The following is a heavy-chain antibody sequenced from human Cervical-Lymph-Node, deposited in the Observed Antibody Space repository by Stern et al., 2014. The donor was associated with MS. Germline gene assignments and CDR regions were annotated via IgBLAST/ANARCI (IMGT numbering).Heavy chain of an antibody. V-gene: IGHV4-34*01. Sequence: QVQLQQWGAGLLKPSETLSLTCAVYGGSFSGYYWSWIRQPPGKGLEWIGEINHCGSTNYNPSLKSRVTISVDTSKNQFSLKLSSVTAADTAVYYCARGFIAAADYFDYWGQGTLVTVSS. CDR1: GGSFSGYY. CDR3: ARGFIAAADYFDY. D-gene: IGHD6-13*01. CDR2: INHCGST. J-gene: IGHJ4*02.